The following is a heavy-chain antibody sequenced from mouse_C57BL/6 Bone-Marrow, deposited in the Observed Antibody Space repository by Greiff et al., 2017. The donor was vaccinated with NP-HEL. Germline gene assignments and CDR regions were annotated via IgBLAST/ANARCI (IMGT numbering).Heavy chain of an antibody. J-gene: IGHJ4*01. CDR2: IYPGSGST. CDR1: GYTFTSYW. Sequence: VQLQQSGAELVKPGASVKMSCKASGYTFTSYWITWVKQRPGQGLEWIGDIYPGSGSTNYNEKFKSKATLTVDTSSSTAYMQLSSLTSEDSAVYYCARRYGSSYVYAMDYWGQGTSVTVSS. D-gene: IGHD1-1*01. V-gene: IGHV1-55*01. CDR3: ARRYGSSYVYAMDY.